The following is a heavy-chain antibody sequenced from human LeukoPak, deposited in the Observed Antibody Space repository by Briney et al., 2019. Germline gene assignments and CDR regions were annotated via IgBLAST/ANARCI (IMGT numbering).Heavy chain of an antibody. CDR2: MNPNSGNT. CDR1: RYTFTSYD. J-gene: IGHJ6*02. CDR3: ARVGDYDFWSGYFGYYYYGMDV. D-gene: IGHD3-3*01. V-gene: IGHV1-8*01. Sequence: ASVRVSCTASRYTFTSYDINWVRQATGQGLEWMGWMNPNSGNTGYAQKFQGRVTMTRNTSISTAYMELSSLRSEDTAVYYCARVGDYDFWSGYFGYYYYGMDVWGQGTTVTVSS.